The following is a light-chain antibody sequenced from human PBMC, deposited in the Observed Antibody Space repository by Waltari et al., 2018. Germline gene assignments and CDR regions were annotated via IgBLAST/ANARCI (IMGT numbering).Light chain of an antibody. CDR1: QSLLYSSNGQNY. CDR2: WAS. Sequence: DIVMTQSPDSLAMSLGERATINCKSSQSLLYSSNGQNYLAWFQQKPGQPPKLLIYWASIRESGVPGRFSGSGSETDFTLTISSLQAEDVAIYYCQQFHSYPRTFGQGTKVEIK. J-gene: IGKJ1*01. V-gene: IGKV4-1*01. CDR3: QQFHSYPRT.